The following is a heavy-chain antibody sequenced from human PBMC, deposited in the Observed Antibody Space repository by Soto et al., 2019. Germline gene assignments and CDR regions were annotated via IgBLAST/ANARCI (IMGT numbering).Heavy chain of an antibody. D-gene: IGHD6-19*01. CDR1: GYSFITYW. CDR3: ARPFDTSGWYDH. CDR2: IYPGDSDT. J-gene: IGHJ5*02. V-gene: IGHV5-51*01. Sequence: GESLKISCKGSGYSFITYWIAWVRQMPGKGLECMGIIYPGDSDTRYSPSFQGQVTISADKSINTAYLQWSSLKASDSAIYYCARPFDTSGWYDHWGQGTLVTVSS.